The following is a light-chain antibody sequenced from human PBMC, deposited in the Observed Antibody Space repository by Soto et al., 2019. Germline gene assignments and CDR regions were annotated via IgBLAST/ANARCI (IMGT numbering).Light chain of an antibody. CDR2: GAS. V-gene: IGKV3-15*01. Sequence: IVMTQSPATLSVSPGERATPSCRASQSVSSSYLAWYQQKPGRAPRLLIYGASTRASGVPARFSGSGSGTEFTLTISSLQSEDSAVYYCHQYNNWWTFGQGTKV. CDR1: QSVSSSY. CDR3: HQYNNWWT. J-gene: IGKJ1*01.